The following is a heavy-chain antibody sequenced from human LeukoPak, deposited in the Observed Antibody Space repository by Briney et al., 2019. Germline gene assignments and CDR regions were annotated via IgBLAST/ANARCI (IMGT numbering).Heavy chain of an antibody. CDR3: ARDRGFGQADV. J-gene: IGHJ6*04. D-gene: IGHD3-10*01. V-gene: IGHV3-7*01. CDR1: GFTFSGYW. Sequence: GGSLRLSCAASGFTFSGYWMSWLRQAPGKGLEWVANIKQDGGEKYYVDSVKGRFTISRDNAKNSLYLQMNSPRAKDTAVYYCARDRGFGQADVWGKGTTVTVSS. CDR2: IKQDGGEK.